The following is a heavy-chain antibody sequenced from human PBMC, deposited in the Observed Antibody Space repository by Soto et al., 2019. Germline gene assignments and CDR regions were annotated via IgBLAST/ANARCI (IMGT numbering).Heavy chain of an antibody. CDR1: GFTFSSYA. J-gene: IGHJ4*02. Sequence: LRLSCAASGFTFSSYAMSWVRQAPGKGLEWVSAISGSGGSTYYADSVKGRFTISRDNSKNTLYLQMNSLRAEDTAVYYCAKDLYYYDSSGYYYDGVLFDYWGQGTLVTSPQ. CDR2: ISGSGGST. CDR3: AKDLYYYDSSGYYYDGVLFDY. V-gene: IGHV3-23*01. D-gene: IGHD3-22*01.